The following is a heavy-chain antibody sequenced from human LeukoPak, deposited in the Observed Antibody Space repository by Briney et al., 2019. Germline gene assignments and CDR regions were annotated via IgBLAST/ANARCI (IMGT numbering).Heavy chain of an antibody. D-gene: IGHD3-3*01. J-gene: IGHJ4*02. CDR1: GFTFNSYW. CDR2: INSDGSDT. V-gene: IGHV3-74*01. CDR3: ARDLGSHDVVEWLILAH. Sequence: GGSLRLSCAASGFTFNSYWFHWVRQAPGKGLVWVSRINSDGSDTIYADSVKGRFTISRDNAKSTVYLQMNSLKAEDTAVYYCARDLGSHDVVEWLILAHWGQGTLVTVSS.